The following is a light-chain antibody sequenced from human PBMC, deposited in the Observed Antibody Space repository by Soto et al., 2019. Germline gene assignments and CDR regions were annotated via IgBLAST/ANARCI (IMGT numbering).Light chain of an antibody. CDR1: SSDVGGYNY. V-gene: IGLV2-14*01. CDR2: EVS. Sequence: QSVLTQPASVSWSPGQSITSSCTVTSSDVGGYNYVSWYQQHPGKAPKLMIYEVSNRPSGVSNRFSGSKSGNTASLTISGLQAEDEADYYCSSYTSSSTYVFGTGTKVTVL. J-gene: IGLJ1*01. CDR3: SSYTSSSTYV.